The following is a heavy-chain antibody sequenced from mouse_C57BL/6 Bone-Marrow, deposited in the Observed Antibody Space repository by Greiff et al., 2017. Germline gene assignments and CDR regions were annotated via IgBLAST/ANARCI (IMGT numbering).Heavy chain of an antibody. CDR3: ARDAPNWAWFAY. Sequence: EVHLVESGGGLVQSARSLSLSCATSGFTFSDFYMEWVRQAPGKGLEWIAAGRNKANDYTTEYSASLKGRFIVTRNTSQSILYLQMNALRAEDTDIYYCARDAPNWAWFAYWGQGTLVTVSA. CDR2: GRNKANDYTT. D-gene: IGHD4-1*01. CDR1: GFTFSDFY. V-gene: IGHV7-1*01. J-gene: IGHJ3*01.